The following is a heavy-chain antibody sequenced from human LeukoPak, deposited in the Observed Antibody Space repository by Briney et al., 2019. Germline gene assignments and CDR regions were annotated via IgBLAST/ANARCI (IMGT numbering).Heavy chain of an antibody. CDR3: ARDISRTMDV. CDR2: INTDGSTT. CDR1: GFTFSGRW. V-gene: IGHV3-74*01. J-gene: IGHJ6*02. Sequence: GGSLRLSCVASGFTFSGRWMHWVRQAPGKGLVWVSIINTDGSTTRYADFVEGRFTISRDNARNTLYLEMNSLRVEDTAVYFCARDISRTMDVWGQGTTVTV. D-gene: IGHD2/OR15-2a*01.